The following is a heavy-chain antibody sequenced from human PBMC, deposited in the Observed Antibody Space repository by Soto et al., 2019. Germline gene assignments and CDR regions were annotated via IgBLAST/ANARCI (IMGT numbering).Heavy chain of an antibody. D-gene: IGHD6-6*01. V-gene: IGHV1-2*04. J-gene: IGHJ6*02. CDR1: GYTFTGYY. CDR3: ARGVSGRYYYYGMDV. CDR2: INPNSGGT. Sequence: QVQLVQSGAEVKKPGASVKVSCKASGYTFTGYYMHWVRQAPGQGLEWMGWINPNSGGTNYAQKFQGWVTMTRDTSISTAYMELSRLRSDDTAVYYCARGVSGRYYYYGMDVWGQGTTVTVSS.